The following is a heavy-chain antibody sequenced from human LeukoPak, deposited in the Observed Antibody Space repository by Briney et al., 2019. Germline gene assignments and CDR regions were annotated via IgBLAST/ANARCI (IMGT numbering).Heavy chain of an antibody. D-gene: IGHD3-22*01. CDR3: ARLPKPNYYGSSGEYFQH. Sequence: GESLKIPCKGSGYSFTSYWIGWVRQMPGKGLEWMGIIYPGDSDTRYSPSFQGQVTISADKSISTAYLQWSSLKASDTAMYYCARLPKPNYYGSSGEYFQHWGQGTLVTVSS. V-gene: IGHV5-51*01. J-gene: IGHJ1*01. CDR1: GYSFTSYW. CDR2: IYPGDSDT.